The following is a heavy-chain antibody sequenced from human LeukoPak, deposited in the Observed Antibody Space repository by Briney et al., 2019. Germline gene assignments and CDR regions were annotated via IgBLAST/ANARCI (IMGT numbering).Heavy chain of an antibody. CDR2: MSPNSGDT. J-gene: IGHJ4*02. Sequence: ASVKVSCKASGYTFTTHDINWVRQATGQGLEWLGWMSPNSGDTSYAQKFQGRVTMTRDTSTSTVYMELSSLRSEDTAVYYCARATGPRASFDYWGQGTLVTVSS. CDR1: GYTFTTHD. CDR3: ARATGPRASFDY. V-gene: IGHV1-8*01.